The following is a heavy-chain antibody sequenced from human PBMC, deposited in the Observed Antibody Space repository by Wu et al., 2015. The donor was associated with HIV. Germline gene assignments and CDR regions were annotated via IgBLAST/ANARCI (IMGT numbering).Heavy chain of an antibody. J-gene: IGHJ4*02. V-gene: IGHV1-69*13. CDR3: ARGQQLAHLDY. CDR1: GGSFSRSG. D-gene: IGHD6-13*01. Sequence: QVQLVQSGAEVKKPGSSVKVSCKASGGSFSRSGISWVRQAPGKGFEWMGGIIPIFGTANYAQKFQGRVTITADESTNTAYMDLSSLRSEDTAVYFXARGQQLAHLDYWGQGTLVTVSS. CDR2: IIPIFGTA.